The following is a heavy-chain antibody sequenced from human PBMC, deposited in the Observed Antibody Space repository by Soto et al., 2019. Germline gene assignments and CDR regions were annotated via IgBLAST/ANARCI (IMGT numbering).Heavy chain of an antibody. J-gene: IGHJ4*02. CDR1: GFTFSSYA. CDR2: ISGSGGST. V-gene: IGHV3-23*01. CDR3: ALIPYDSSTGPAGY. Sequence: EVQLLESGGGLVQPGGSLRLSCAASGFTFSSYAMSWVRQAPGKGLEWVSAISGSGGSTYYADSVKGRFTISRDNSKNTLYLQMNSLRAEDTAVYYCALIPYDSSTGPAGYWGQGTLVTVSS. D-gene: IGHD3-22*01.